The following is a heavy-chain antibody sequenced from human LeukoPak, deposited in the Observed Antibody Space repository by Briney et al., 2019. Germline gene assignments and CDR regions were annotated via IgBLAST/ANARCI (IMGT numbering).Heavy chain of an antibody. J-gene: IGHJ4*02. V-gene: IGHV4-38-2*01. CDR1: DYSISSGDY. CDR2: VYYSGST. CDR3: ARNDSSGYFDY. Sequence: SETLSLTCAVSDYSISSGDYWGWIRQPPGKGLEWIGSVYYSGSTHYSPSLKNRVTISVDTSKNKFSLKLRSVTAADTALYYCARNDSSGYFDYWGQGTLVTVSS. D-gene: IGHD3-22*01.